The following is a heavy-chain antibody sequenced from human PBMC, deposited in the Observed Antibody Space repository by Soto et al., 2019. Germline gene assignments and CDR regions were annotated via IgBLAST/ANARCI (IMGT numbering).Heavy chain of an antibody. CDR1: GGSISSSSYY. Sequence: SETLSLTCTVSGGSISSSSYYWGWIRQPPGKGLEWIGSIYYSGSTYYNPSLKSRVTISVDTSKNQFSLKLSSVTAADTAVYYCARNGDSSDYRGWFDPWGQGTLVTVSS. J-gene: IGHJ5*02. CDR3: ARNGDSSDYRGWFDP. V-gene: IGHV4-39*01. D-gene: IGHD3-22*01. CDR2: IYYSGST.